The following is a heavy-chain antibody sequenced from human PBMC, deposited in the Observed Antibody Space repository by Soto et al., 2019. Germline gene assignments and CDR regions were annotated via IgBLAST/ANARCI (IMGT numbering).Heavy chain of an antibody. V-gene: IGHV1-69*13. CDR1: GGTFSSYA. CDR3: ARGRITGTTSRLTNYYYYGMDV. J-gene: IGHJ6*02. D-gene: IGHD1-7*01. Sequence: GASVKVSCKASGGTFSSYAISWVRQAPGQGLEWMGGTIPIFGTANYAQKFQGRVTITADESTSTAYMELSSLRSEDTAVYYCARGRITGTTSRLTNYYYYGMDVWGQGTTVTVAS. CDR2: TIPIFGTA.